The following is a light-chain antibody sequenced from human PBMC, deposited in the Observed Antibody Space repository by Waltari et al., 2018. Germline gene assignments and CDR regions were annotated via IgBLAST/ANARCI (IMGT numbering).Light chain of an antibody. V-gene: IGLV2-14*01. CDR2: EVR. J-gene: IGLJ2*01. CDR1: SSDVGTFNY. CDR3: SSYSSTVTRVI. Sequence: QSVLTQPASVSGSPGQSITVACTGPSSDVGTFNYVSWYQHHPGKAPQLLIYEVRIRPSGVSNRFTGSKSGNTASLTISGLQAEDEADYYCSSYSSTVTRVIFGGGTKVTVL.